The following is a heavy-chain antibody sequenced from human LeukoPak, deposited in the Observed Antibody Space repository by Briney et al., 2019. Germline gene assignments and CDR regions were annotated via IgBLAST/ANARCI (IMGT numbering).Heavy chain of an antibody. J-gene: IGHJ3*02. CDR1: GFTFSSYA. D-gene: IGHD3-22*01. CDR2: ISSGSSLI. V-gene: IGHV3-48*02. CDR3: ARVDIYHYDSSGSTYAFDI. Sequence: PGGSLRLSCAASGFTFSSYAMSWVRQAPGKGLEWISYISSGSSLIYYADSVKGRFTTSRDNVKNSLYLQMISLRNEDTAVYYCARVDIYHYDSSGSTYAFDIWGQGTMVTVSS.